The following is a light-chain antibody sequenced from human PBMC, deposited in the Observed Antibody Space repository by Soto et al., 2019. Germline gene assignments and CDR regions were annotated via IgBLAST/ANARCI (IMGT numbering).Light chain of an antibody. CDR1: SSNIGNNY. CDR2: ENN. CDR3: GTWDSSLSAYV. J-gene: IGLJ1*01. V-gene: IGLV1-51*02. Sequence: QSVLTQPPSVSAAPGQKVTISCSGSSSNIGNNYVSWYQQLPGTAPKLLIYENNKRPSGIPDLFSGSKSGTSATLGITGLQTGDEADYYCGTWDSSLSAYVFGTGTKVTVL.